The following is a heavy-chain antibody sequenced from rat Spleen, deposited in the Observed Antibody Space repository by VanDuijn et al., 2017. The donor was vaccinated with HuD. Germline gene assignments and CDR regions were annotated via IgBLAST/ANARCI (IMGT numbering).Heavy chain of an antibody. V-gene: IGHV5-20*01. CDR3: TTEGFTRTDQIFFDY. J-gene: IGHJ2*01. CDR2: ISYEGGGT. CDR1: GFTFSDYY. D-gene: IGHD4-4*01. Sequence: EVQLVESGGGLVQPGRSLKLSCAASGFTFSDYYMAWVRQAPTKGLEWVASISYEGGGTNYRDSVKGRFTISRDNAKSNLYLQMDSLRSEDTATYYCTTEGFTRTDQIFFDYWRQGVMVTVSS.